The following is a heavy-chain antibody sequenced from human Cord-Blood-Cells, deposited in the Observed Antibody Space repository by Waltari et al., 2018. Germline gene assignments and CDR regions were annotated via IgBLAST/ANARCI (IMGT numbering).Heavy chain of an antibody. J-gene: IGHJ3*02. CDR2: INHSGST. CDR1: GGSFSGYY. D-gene: IGHD2-2*01. Sequence: QVQLQQWGAGLLKPSETLSLTCAVYGGSFSGYYWSWIRQPPGKGLEWIGEINHSGSTNYNPSLKSRVTISVDTSKHQFSLKLSSVTAADTAVYYCARLPWGYCSSTSCYDAFDIWGQGTMVTVSS. V-gene: IGHV4-34*01. CDR3: ARLPWGYCSSTSCYDAFDI.